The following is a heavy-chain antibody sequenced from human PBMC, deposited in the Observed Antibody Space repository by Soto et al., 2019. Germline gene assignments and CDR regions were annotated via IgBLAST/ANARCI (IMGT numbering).Heavy chain of an antibody. D-gene: IGHD3-22*01. Sequence: SGPTLVNPTEPLTLTCTVSGFSLGNPRLGVSWIRQPPGKALEWLAHIFSNDDKSYRTSLKSRVTISKDTSKSQVVLTMTNMDPVDTGTYYCARVYDSSGYEYWGQGTLVTVSS. J-gene: IGHJ4*02. CDR2: IFSNDDK. CDR3: ARVYDSSGYEY. V-gene: IGHV2-26*01. CDR1: GFSLGNPRLG.